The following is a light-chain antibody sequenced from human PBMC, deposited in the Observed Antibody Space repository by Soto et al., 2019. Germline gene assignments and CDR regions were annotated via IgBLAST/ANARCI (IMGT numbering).Light chain of an antibody. CDR1: QDIAIY. Sequence: TQSAASLSATVGDRVTITCRASQDIAIYLAWYQQKPGEAPTMLIYAASTLYGGVPSRFSGSGSGTEFTLTISSLQPDDFTTYYCQQYYRYLTFGQGTRLEIK. CDR3: QQYYRYLT. V-gene: IGKV1-9*01. J-gene: IGKJ2*01. CDR2: AAS.